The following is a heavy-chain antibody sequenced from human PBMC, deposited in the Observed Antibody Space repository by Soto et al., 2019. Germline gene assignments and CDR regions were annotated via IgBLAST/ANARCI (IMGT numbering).Heavy chain of an antibody. J-gene: IGHJ4*02. Sequence: TLSITCTVSGVSTSSYYWSWIRQPAGKGLEWIGRIYTSGSTNYTPSLKSRVTMSVDTSKNQFSLKLSSVTAADTAVYYCARDIGGPLVATIGVWGQGTLVTVS. CDR1: GVSTSSYY. D-gene: IGHD5-12*01. CDR3: ARDIGGPLVATIGV. CDR2: IYTSGST. V-gene: IGHV4-4*07.